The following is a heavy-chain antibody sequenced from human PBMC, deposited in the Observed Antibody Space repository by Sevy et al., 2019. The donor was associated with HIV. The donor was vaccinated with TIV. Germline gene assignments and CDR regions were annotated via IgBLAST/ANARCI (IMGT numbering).Heavy chain of an antibody. Sequence: GGSLRLSCAASGFTFSSYSMNWVRQAPGKGLEWVSSISSSSSYIYYADSVKGRFTISRDNAKNSLYLQMNSLRAEDTAVYYYARGSAERGIMITFMADNAFDIWGQGTMVTVSS. CDR2: ISSSSSYI. J-gene: IGHJ3*02. CDR3: ARGSAERGIMITFMADNAFDI. D-gene: IGHD3-16*01. V-gene: IGHV3-21*01. CDR1: GFTFSSYS.